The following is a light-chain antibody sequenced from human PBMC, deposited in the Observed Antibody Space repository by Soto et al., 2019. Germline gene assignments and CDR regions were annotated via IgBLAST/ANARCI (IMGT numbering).Light chain of an antibody. CDR3: QQYGSSPRT. CDR1: QSVSNTY. V-gene: IGKV3-20*01. CDR2: GAS. Sequence: DIVLTHSPGTLSLSPGERATLSCRASQSVSNTYLAWYQQIPGQAPRLLIYGASSRATGIPDRFSGSGSGTDFTLTINRLEPEDFAVYYCQQYGSSPRTFGQGTKVDIK. J-gene: IGKJ1*01.